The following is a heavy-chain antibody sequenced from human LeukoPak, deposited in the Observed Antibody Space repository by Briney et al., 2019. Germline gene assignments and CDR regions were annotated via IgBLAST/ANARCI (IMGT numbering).Heavy chain of an antibody. CDR1: GGTFSSYA. J-gene: IGHJ5*02. Sequence: ASVKVSCKASGGTFSSYAISWVRQAPGQGLEWMGGIIPIFGTANYAQKFQGRVTITTDESTSTAYMELSSLRSEDTAVYYCARSLQSSIAVPPYNWFDPWGQGTLVTVSS. CDR3: ARSLQSSIAVPPYNWFDP. D-gene: IGHD6-6*01. V-gene: IGHV1-69*05. CDR2: IIPIFGTA.